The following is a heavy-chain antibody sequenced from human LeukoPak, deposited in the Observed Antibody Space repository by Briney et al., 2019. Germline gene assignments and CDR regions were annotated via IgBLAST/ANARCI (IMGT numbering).Heavy chain of an antibody. CDR3: AKVGGSWLYYFDY. J-gene: IGHJ4*02. V-gene: IGHV3-74*01. D-gene: IGHD6-13*01. CDR1: GFTFSKYW. CDR2: IYIDGTGI. Sequence: GGSLRLSCAASGFTFSKYWMHWVRQAPGKGLVWVSRIYIDGTGIVYAGSVKGRFIISRDNAKNTLYLQMNSLRAEDTAVYYCAKVGGSWLYYFDYWGQGTLVTVSS.